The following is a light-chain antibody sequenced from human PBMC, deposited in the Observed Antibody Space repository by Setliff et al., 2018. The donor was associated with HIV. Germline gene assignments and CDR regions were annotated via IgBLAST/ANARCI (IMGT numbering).Light chain of an antibody. CDR3: SSNTSSSPLYV. V-gene: IGLV2-14*01. CDR1: SSDFGDYQS. J-gene: IGLJ1*01. Sequence: QSALTQPASVSGSPGQSITISCTAISSDFGDYQSVSWYQQHPGKAPKLMIYEVSDRPSGVSNRFSGSKSGNTASLTISRLQAEDEADYFCSSNTSSSPLYVFATGTKVTV. CDR2: EVS.